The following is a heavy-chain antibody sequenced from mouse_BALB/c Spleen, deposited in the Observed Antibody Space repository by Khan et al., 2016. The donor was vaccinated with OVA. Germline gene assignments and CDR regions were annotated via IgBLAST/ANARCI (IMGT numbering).Heavy chain of an antibody. CDR2: INPNNGVS. CDR1: GYTFTSYY. CDR3: ARSGYGNPFAY. J-gene: IGHJ3*01. D-gene: IGHD2-1*01. V-gene: IGHV1S81*02. Sequence: QVQLQQSGAELVKPGASVKISCKASGYTFTSYYLYWVKQRPGQGLEWIGGINPNNGVSHFNEKSKNKATLTVDSSSSTAYMQLNSLSSEDSAVYYCARSGYGNPFAYWGQGTLVTVSA.